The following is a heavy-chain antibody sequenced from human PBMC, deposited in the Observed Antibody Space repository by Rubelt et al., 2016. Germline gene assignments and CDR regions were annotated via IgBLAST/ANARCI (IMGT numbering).Heavy chain of an antibody. D-gene: IGHD1-26*01. V-gene: IGHV3-23*04. CDR2: VSGDGSRT. J-gene: IGHJ3*02. CDR1: GFTFSSYV. CDR3: AKAPRIGGSYQIDAFDI. Sequence: EVQLVESGGGLVQPGGSLRLSCAASGFTFSSYVMSWVRQAPGKGLEWVSLVSGDGSRTYNADSVKGRFTISRDNSKNTLYLQMNSLRAEDTAIYYCAKAPRIGGSYQIDAFDIWGQGTMVTVSS.